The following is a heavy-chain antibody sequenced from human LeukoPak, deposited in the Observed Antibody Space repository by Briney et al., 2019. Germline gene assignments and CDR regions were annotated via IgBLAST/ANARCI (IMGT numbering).Heavy chain of an antibody. V-gene: IGHV1-46*01. J-gene: IGHJ4*02. Sequence: ASVKVSCKSSGYTFTNYYIHWVRQAPGQGLEWMGIINPSGGSTSYAQTFQGRVTMTRDTSTNTVYMELSSLRSEDTAVYYCATDEEDGYNLDYWGQGTLVTVSS. CDR3: ATDEEDGYNLDY. CDR2: INPSGGST. D-gene: IGHD5-24*01. CDR1: GYTFTNYY.